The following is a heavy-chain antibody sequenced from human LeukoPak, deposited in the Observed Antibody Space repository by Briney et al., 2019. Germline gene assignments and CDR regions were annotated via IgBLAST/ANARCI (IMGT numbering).Heavy chain of an antibody. CDR1: GGSISSGSYY. CDR3: ARDFSEARSSTRPWDYYYYMDV. CDR2: IYTSGST. Sequence: SETLSLTCTVSGGSISSGSYYWSWIRQPAGKGLEWIGRIYTSGSTNYNPSLKSRVTISVDTSKNQFSLKLSSVTAADTAVYYCARDFSEARSSTRPWDYYYYMDVWGKGTTVTVSS. D-gene: IGHD2-2*01. J-gene: IGHJ6*03. V-gene: IGHV4-61*02.